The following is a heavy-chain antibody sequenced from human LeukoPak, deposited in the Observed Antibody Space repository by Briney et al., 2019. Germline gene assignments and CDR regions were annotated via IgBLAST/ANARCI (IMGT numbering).Heavy chain of an antibody. Sequence: GRSLRLSCAASGFTFSSSGMHWVRQAPGKGLEWVVFIRFDGSDKFYADSVKGRFTISRDNSKNTLSLQMNSLRVEDTAVYYCARSPDVVGAIFWYFDLWGRGTLVTVSS. CDR1: GFTFSSSG. CDR2: IRFDGSDK. CDR3: ARSPDVVGAIFWYFDL. J-gene: IGHJ2*01. D-gene: IGHD1-26*01. V-gene: IGHV3-30*19.